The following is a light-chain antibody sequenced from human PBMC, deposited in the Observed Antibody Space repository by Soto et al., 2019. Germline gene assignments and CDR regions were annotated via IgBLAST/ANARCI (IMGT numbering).Light chain of an antibody. CDR2: DAS. CDR1: QSVSSY. V-gene: IGKV3-11*01. CDR3: QQRSYWPS. J-gene: IGKJ4*01. Sequence: EIVLTQSPATLSLSPGERATLSCRASQSVSSYLAWYQQKPGQAPRLLIYDASNRATGIPARFSGSGSGTDFTFTISSLEPEDFAVYYCQQRSYWPSFGGGTKVEIK.